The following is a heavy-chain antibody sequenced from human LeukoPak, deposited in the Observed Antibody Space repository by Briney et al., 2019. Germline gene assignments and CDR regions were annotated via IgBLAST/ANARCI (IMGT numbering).Heavy chain of an antibody. D-gene: IGHD3-3*01. CDR1: GYTFTSYG. J-gene: IGHJ6*03. CDR2: ISAYNGNT. V-gene: IGHV1-18*01. CDR3: ARVVTYYDFWSGYVFSSETPGPDYYYYYYMDV. Sequence: ASVKVSCKASGYTFTSYGISWVRQAPGQGLEWMGWISAYNGNTNYAQKLQGRVTMTTDTSTSTAYMELRSLRSDDTAVYYCARVVTYYDFWSGYVFSSETPGPDYYYYYYMDVWGKGTTVTVSS.